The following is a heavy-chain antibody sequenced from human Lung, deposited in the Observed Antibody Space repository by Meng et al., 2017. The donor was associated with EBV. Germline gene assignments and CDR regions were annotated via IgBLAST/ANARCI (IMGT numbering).Heavy chain of an antibody. CDR2: INYSGIT. V-gene: IGHV4-34*01. Sequence: QGRLRQGGAGLLKPSETLSLTCGVSGRSFSSSYWSWIRQPPGKGLEWIGQINYSGITNYNPSLKSRVTISVDTSKNQFSLSLNSVTAADTAVYYCARGGTSSAPFDYWGQGTLVTVSS. CDR1: GRSFSSSY. CDR3: ARGGTSSAPFDY. D-gene: IGHD2-2*01. J-gene: IGHJ4*02.